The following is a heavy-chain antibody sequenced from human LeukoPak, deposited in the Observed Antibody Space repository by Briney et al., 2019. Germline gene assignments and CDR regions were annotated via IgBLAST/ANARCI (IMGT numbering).Heavy chain of an antibody. CDR1: GFTFGSYW. D-gene: IGHD6-13*01. Sequence: GGSLRLSCAASGFTFGSYWMSWVRRAPGKGLEWVANIKQDGSEKYYVDSVKGRFTISRDNAKNSLYLQMNSLRAEDTAVYYCAREGSSTWYRPPSWYFNYWGQGTLVTVSS. CDR3: AREGSSTWYRPPSWYFNY. V-gene: IGHV3-7*01. J-gene: IGHJ4*02. CDR2: IKQDGSEK.